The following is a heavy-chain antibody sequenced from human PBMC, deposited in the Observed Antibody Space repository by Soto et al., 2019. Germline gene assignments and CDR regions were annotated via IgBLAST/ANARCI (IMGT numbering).Heavy chain of an antibody. D-gene: IGHD3-16*01. Sequence: SGGSLRLSCVVSVSTIDDYAMHWVRQVPGKGLEWVSGIVWVGGGTDYADSVKGRVTISRDNAKNSLYVEMNSLRVEDTAVYYCARGHTYDKGGYQYFEYWGHGTLVTVSS. CDR2: IVWVGGGT. V-gene: IGHV3-20*04. J-gene: IGHJ4*01. CDR1: VSTIDDYA. CDR3: ARGHTYDKGGYQYFEY.